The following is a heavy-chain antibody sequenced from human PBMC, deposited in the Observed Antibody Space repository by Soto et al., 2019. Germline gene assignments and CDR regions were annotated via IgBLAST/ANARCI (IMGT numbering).Heavy chain of an antibody. CDR2: IYYSGST. J-gene: IGHJ3*02. D-gene: IGHD5-12*01. Sequence: SETLSLTCTVSGGSISSYYWSWIRQPPGKGLEWIGYIYYSGSTNYNPSLKSRVTISVDTSKSQFSLKLSSVTAADTAVYYCARQRTVATIAFDIWGQGTMVTVSS. CDR3: ARQRTVATIAFDI. V-gene: IGHV4-59*08. CDR1: GGSISSYY.